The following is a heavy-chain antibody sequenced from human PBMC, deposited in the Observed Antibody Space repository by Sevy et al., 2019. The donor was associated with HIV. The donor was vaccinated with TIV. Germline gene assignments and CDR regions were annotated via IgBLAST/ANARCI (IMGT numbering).Heavy chain of an antibody. CDR3: ARGGDFNDRSAKSDFDY. J-gene: IGHJ4*02. D-gene: IGHD3-22*01. Sequence: GGSLRLSCAASGFTFSNYGMHWVRQAPGKGLEWVAVIWNDGSNKYYADSVKGRFTISRDNSKNTLYLQMNSLRVEDTAWDFCARGGDFNDRSAKSDFDYWGQGTLVTVSS. CDR2: IWNDGSNK. V-gene: IGHV3-33*01. CDR1: GFTFSNYG.